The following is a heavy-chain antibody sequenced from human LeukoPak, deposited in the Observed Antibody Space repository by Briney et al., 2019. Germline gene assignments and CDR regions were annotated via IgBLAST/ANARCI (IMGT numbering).Heavy chain of an antibody. CDR1: GFTFSSYE. J-gene: IGHJ4*02. D-gene: IGHD2-21*02. CDR3: ARQIRCGGDCRYFDC. CDR2: ISSSGSTI. Sequence: GGSLRLSYAASGFTFSSYEMNWVRQAPGKGLEWVSYISSSGSTIYYADSVKGRFTISRDNAKNSLYLQMNSLRAEDTAVYYCARQIRCGGDCRYFDCWGQGSLVTVSS. V-gene: IGHV3-48*03.